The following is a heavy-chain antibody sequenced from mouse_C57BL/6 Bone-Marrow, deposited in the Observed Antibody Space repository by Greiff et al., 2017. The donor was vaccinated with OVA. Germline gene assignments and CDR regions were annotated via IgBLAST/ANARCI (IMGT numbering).Heavy chain of an antibody. D-gene: IGHD1-1*02. CDR3: ARGEGYGYAMDY. CDR1: GYAFSSSW. J-gene: IGHJ4*01. V-gene: IGHV1-82*01. Sequence: VQLQQSGAELVKPGASVKISCKASGYAFSSSWMNWVKQRPGKGLEWIGRIYPGDGDTNYNGKFKGKATLTADKSSSTAYMQLSSLTSEDSAVYFCARGEGYGYAMDYWGQGTSVTVSS. CDR2: IYPGDGDT.